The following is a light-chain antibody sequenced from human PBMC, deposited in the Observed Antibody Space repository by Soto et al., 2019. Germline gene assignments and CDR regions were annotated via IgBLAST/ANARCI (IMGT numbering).Light chain of an antibody. CDR1: QSISSW. V-gene: IGKV1-5*03. CDR2: KAS. CDR3: QQYNSYPWT. Sequence: DIQMTQSPSTLSGSVGDRFTITCRASQSISSWLAWYQQKPWKAPKLLIYKASSLESGVPSRFSGSGSGTEFTLTISSLQPDDFATYYCQQYNSYPWTFGQGTKVDIK. J-gene: IGKJ1*01.